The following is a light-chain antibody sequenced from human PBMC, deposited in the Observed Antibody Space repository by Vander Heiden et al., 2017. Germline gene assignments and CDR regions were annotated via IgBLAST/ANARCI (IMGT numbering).Light chain of an antibody. Sequence: EIVLTQSPATLSLSPGERATLSCRASQSVSSYLAWYQQKPGQAPRLLIYDASNRATGIKARFSGSGYGTDFTLTISSREPEDFAVYYCQQRSNGHDMYTFGQGTKLEIK. J-gene: IGKJ2*01. CDR1: QSVSSY. CDR3: QQRSNGHDMYT. V-gene: IGKV3-11*01. CDR2: DAS.